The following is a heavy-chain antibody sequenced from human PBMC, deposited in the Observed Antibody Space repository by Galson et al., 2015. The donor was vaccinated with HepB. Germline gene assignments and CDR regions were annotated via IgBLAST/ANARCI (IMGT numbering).Heavy chain of an antibody. CDR2: IYYSGST. D-gene: IGHD1-1*01. CDR3: ARAGGGTTGNWFDP. V-gene: IGHV4-59*01. CDR1: GGSISSYY. Sequence: SETLSLTCTVSGGSISSYYWSWIRQPPGKGLEWIGYIYYSGSTNYNPSLKSRVTISVDTSKNQFSLKLSSVTAADTAVYYCARAGGGTTGNWFDPWGQGTLVTVSS. J-gene: IGHJ5*02.